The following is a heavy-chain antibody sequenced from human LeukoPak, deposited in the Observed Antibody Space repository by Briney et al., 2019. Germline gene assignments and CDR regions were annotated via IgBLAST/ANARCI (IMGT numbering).Heavy chain of an antibody. CDR3: ARDRLGLAAAGTGYYYGMDV. J-gene: IGHJ6*02. Sequence: PGGSLRLSCAASGFTFSSYSMNWVRQAPGKGLEWVSSISSSSSYIYYADSVKGRFTISRDNAKNSPYLQMNSLRAEDTAVYYCARDRLGLAAAGTGYYYGMDVWGQGTTVTVSS. V-gene: IGHV3-21*01. CDR1: GFTFSSYS. D-gene: IGHD6-13*01. CDR2: ISSSSSYI.